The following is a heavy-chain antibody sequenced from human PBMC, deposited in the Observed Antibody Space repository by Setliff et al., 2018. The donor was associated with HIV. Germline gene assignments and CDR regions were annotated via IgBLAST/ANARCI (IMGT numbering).Heavy chain of an antibody. CDR2: IYTDDSNT. CDR3: AKHFLLWSNAFHI. V-gene: IGHV3-23*03. CDR1: GFTFSSFA. D-gene: IGHD2-21*01. J-gene: IGHJ3*02. Sequence: PGGSLRLSCAASGFTFSSFAMTWARQAPGKGLEWVSIIYTDDSNTYYAESVKGRFTISRDNSKNTLYLQMNSLRAEDTAVYYCAKHFLLWSNAFHIWGQGTMVTVSS.